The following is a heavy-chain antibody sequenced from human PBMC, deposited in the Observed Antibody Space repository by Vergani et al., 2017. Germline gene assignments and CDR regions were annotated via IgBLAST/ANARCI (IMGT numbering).Heavy chain of an antibody. CDR2: IYYSGST. Sequence: QVQLQESGPGLVKPSQTLSLTCTVSGGSISSGDYYWSWIRQPPGKGLEWLGYIYYSGSTYYNPSLKSRVTISVDTSKNQFSLKLSSVTAADTAVYYCARWGYYDFWSGYSREENFDYWSQGTLVTVSS. V-gene: IGHV4-30-4*08. CDR3: ARWGYYDFWSGYSREENFDY. J-gene: IGHJ4*02. D-gene: IGHD3-3*01. CDR1: GGSISSGDYY.